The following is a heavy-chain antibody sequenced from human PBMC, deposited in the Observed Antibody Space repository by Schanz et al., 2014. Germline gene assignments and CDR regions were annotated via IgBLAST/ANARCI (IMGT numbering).Heavy chain of an antibody. CDR3: ARKMKLGVYGGKGHDSLDI. CDR1: GFTFSSHW. D-gene: IGHD4-17*01. CDR2: INSVGSNT. J-gene: IGHJ3*02. V-gene: IGHV3-74*01. Sequence: EVQLVQSGGGSVQPGGSLRLSCAASGFTFSSHWMHWVRQDPGKGLVWVARINSVGSNTDYADSVTGRFTISRDNAKNTLYLQMNTLRAEDTAVYYCARKMKLGVYGGKGHDSLDIWGQGTMVTVSS.